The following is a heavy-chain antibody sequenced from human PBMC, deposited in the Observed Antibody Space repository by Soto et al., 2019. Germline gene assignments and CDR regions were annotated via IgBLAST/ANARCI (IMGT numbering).Heavy chain of an antibody. V-gene: IGHV4-39*01. J-gene: IGHJ6*02. CDR1: GGSVSSSSYY. CDR2: IYYSGST. D-gene: IGHD4-4*01. CDR3: ARTRLQQRGYYYYGMDV. Sequence: SETLSLTCTVSGGSVSSSSYYWGWIRQPPGKGLEWIGSIYYSGSTYYNPSLKSRVTISVDTSKNQFSLKLSSVTAADTAVYYCARTRLQQRGYYYYGMDVWGQGTTVTVSS.